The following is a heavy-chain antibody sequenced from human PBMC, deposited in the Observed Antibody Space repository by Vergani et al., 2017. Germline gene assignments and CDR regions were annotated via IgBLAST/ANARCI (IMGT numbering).Heavy chain of an antibody. V-gene: IGHV4-31*03. D-gene: IGHD2-8*01. CDR1: GGSISSGGYY. CDR3: ARKLGYCTNGVCFAFDP. J-gene: IGHJ5*02. Sequence: QVQLQESGPGLVKPSQTLSLTCTVSGGSISSGGYYWSWIRQPPGKGLEWIGYIYYSGSTYYNPSLKSRVTISVDTSKNQFSLKLSSVTAADAAVYYCARKLGYCTNGVCFAFDPWGQGTLVTVSS. CDR2: IYYSGST.